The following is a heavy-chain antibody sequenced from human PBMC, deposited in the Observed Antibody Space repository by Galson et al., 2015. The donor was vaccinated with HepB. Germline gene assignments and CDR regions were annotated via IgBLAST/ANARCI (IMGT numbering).Heavy chain of an antibody. V-gene: IGHV3-33*01. J-gene: IGHJ4*02. Sequence: SLRLSCAAFGFTFSNYAMHWVRQAPGKGLEWVAVIWYDGNNKYYADSVEGRFTISRDNSKNTVYLQMNSLRVEDTAVYYCARDLYDSSHNGYRNGPFDYWGQGTLVTVSS. CDR1: GFTFSNYA. CDR2: IWYDGNNK. D-gene: IGHD3-22*01. CDR3: ARDLYDSSHNGYRNGPFDY.